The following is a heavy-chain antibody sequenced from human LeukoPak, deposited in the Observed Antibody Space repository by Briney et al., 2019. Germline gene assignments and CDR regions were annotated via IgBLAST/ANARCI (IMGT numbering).Heavy chain of an antibody. CDR2: IYYSGST. J-gene: IGHJ4*02. Sequence: SETLSLTCTVSGGSISSYYWSWIRQPPGKGLEWIGYIYYSGSTNYNPSLKSRVTISLDTSKNQFSLKLTSVTAADTAVYYCAGHHPRNTVDFWGQGTLVTVSS. V-gene: IGHV4-59*08. CDR3: AGHHPRNTVDF. D-gene: IGHD2/OR15-2a*01. CDR1: GGSISSYY.